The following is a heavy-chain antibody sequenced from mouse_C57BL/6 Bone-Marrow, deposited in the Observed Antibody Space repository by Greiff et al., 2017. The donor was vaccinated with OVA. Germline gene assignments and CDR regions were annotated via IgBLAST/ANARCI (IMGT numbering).Heavy chain of an antibody. CDR1: GYSFTGYF. D-gene: IGHD2-4*01. CDR3: ARRDMITPYYFDY. J-gene: IGHJ2*01. Sequence: EVQLQQSGPELVKPGDSVKISCKASGYSFTGYFMNWVMQSHGKSLEWIGRINPYNGDTFYNQKFKGKATLTVDTSSSTAHMELRSLTSEDSAVYYCARRDMITPYYFDYWGQGTTLTVSS. V-gene: IGHV1-20*01. CDR2: INPYNGDT.